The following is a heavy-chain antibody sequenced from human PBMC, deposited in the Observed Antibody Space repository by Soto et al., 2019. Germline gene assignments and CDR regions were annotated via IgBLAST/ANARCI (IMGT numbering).Heavy chain of an antibody. D-gene: IGHD2-21*01. CDR1: GFTFSSYG. J-gene: IGHJ6*02. CDR3: AKGIPGSPLAYYYYGMDV. CDR2: ISYDGSNK. Sequence: PGGSLRLSCAASGFTFSSYGMHWVRQAPGKGLEWVAVISYDGSNKYYADSVKGRFTISRDNSKNTLYLQMNSLRAEDTAVYYCAKGIPGSPLAYYYYGMDVWGQGTTVTVSS. V-gene: IGHV3-30*18.